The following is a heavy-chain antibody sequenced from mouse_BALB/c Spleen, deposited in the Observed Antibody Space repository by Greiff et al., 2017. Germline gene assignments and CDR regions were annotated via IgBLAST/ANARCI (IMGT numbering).Heavy chain of an antibody. CDR2: IYPSDSYT. CDR3: TRGEKTWFAY. V-gene: IGHV1-69*02. Sequence: VKLQQPGAELVRPGASVKLSCKASGYTFTSYWINWVKQRPGQGLEWIGNIYPSDSYTNYNQKFKDKATLTVDKSSSTAYMRLSSPTSEDSAVYYCTRGEKTWFAYWGQGTLVTVSA. CDR1: GYTFTSYW. J-gene: IGHJ3*01.